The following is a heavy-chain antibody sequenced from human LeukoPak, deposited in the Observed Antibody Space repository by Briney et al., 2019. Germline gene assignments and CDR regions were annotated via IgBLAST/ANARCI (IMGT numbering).Heavy chain of an antibody. D-gene: IGHD2-2*01. CDR3: ARRNLWVPAEGLDY. CDR1: GYTFTSYY. V-gene: IGHV1-46*01. Sequence: ASVKVSCKASGYTFTSYYMHWVRQAPGQEREWMGIINPSGGSTSYAQKFQGRVTMTRDTSTSTGYMELSSLRSEDTAVYYCARRNLWVPAEGLDYWGQGTLVTVSS. J-gene: IGHJ4*02. CDR2: INPSGGST.